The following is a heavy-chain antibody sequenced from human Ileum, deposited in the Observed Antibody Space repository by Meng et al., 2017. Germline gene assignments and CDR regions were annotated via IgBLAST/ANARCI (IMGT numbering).Heavy chain of an antibody. CDR3: ARGAWLVRGVIISSFDY. V-gene: IGHV4-34*01. Sequence: RGAVGCLKPPEPLSRTCEVYGWSFGGYYWTWIRQHPEKGLEWIGEIHHSGSTNYNPSLKSRVTTSVDTSKNQFSLKLTSVTAADTAVYYCARGAWLVRGVIISSFDYWGQGALVTVSS. J-gene: IGHJ4*02. CDR2: IHHSGST. D-gene: IGHD3-10*01. CDR1: GWSFGGYY.